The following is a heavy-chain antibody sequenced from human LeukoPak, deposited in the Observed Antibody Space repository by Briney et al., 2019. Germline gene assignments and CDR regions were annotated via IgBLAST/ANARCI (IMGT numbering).Heavy chain of an antibody. CDR2: IRYDGGNK. D-gene: IGHD5-12*01. Sequence: AGGSLRLSCAASGFTFSSYGMHWVRQAPGKGLEWVAFIRYDGGNKYYADSVKGRFTISRDNSKNTLYLQMNSLRAEDTAVYYCAKDAKGYSGYDAFSYYFDYWGQGTLVTVSS. CDR1: GFTFSSYG. CDR3: AKDAKGYSGYDAFSYYFDY. J-gene: IGHJ4*02. V-gene: IGHV3-30*02.